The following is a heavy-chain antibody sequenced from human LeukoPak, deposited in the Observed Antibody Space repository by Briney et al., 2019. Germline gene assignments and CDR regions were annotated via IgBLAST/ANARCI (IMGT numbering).Heavy chain of an antibody. J-gene: IGHJ6*02. CDR3: ARRRDSRGYYYGMDV. CDR2: FNPNTGGA. Sequence: GASVKVSCKASGYTFTDYYIHWVRLAPGQGLEWMGWFNPNTGGANYAQNLEGRVTMTRDTSISTAYMELSSLTSDDTAVYYCARRRDSRGYYYGMDVWGQGATVTVSS. V-gene: IGHV1-2*02. CDR1: GYTFTDYY. D-gene: IGHD3-22*01.